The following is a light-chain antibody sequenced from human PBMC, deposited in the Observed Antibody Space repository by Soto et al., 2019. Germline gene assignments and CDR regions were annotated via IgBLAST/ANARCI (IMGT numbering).Light chain of an antibody. CDR1: QTITPW. CDR2: DDS. V-gene: IGKV1-5*01. Sequence: DIQVTQSPPTLSASVGDRVTITCRATQTITPWLAWYQQKPGKAPRLLIYDDSSLESGVPSRFSGSGSGTEFTLTISTLQPDDFATYYCQQYNGYSTWTFGQGTKVDIK. J-gene: IGKJ1*01. CDR3: QQYNGYSTWT.